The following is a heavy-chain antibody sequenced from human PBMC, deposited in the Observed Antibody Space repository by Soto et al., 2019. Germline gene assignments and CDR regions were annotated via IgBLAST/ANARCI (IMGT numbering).Heavy chain of an antibody. Sequence: QVQLQQWGAGLLKPSETLSLTCAVYGGSFSGYYWSGIRQPPGKGLEWIGEINHSGSTNYNPSLKSRVTISVDTSKNQFSLKLSSVTAADTAVYYCARGRPDIVLMVYAIGWFDPWGQGTLVTVSS. CDR2: INHSGST. CDR1: GGSFSGYY. D-gene: IGHD2-8*01. J-gene: IGHJ5*02. V-gene: IGHV4-34*01. CDR3: ARGRPDIVLMVYAIGWFDP.